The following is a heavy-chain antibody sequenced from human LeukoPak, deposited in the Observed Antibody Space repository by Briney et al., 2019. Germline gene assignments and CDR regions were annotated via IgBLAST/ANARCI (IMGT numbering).Heavy chain of an antibody. Sequence: SVKVSCKASGYTFPSYGISWVRQAPGQGLEWMGWINTYNGNTNYAQKVQGRVTMTTDTSTSTAYMELRSLRSDDTAVYYCARDLNLGYCSSTSCYDYYYYYYMDVWGKGTTVTISS. CDR2: INTYNGNT. CDR3: ARDLNLGYCSSTSCYDYYYYYYMDV. V-gene: IGHV1-18*01. J-gene: IGHJ6*03. CDR1: GYTFPSYG. D-gene: IGHD2-2*03.